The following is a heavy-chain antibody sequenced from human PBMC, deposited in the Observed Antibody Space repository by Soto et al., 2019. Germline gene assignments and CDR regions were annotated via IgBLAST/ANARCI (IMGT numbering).Heavy chain of an antibody. CDR2: INPNSGGT. CDR1: GYTFTGYY. J-gene: IGHJ5*02. V-gene: IGHV1-2*02. CDR3: ASRSSSYKRPSFDP. Sequence: QVQLVQSGAEVKKPGASVKVSCKASGYTFTGYYMHWVRQAPGQGLEWMGWINPNSGGTNYAQKLQGRVTMTRDPSISTAYMERSGLRSDDTAVYYCASRSSSYKRPSFDPWGQGPLFTVSS. D-gene: IGHD6-6*01.